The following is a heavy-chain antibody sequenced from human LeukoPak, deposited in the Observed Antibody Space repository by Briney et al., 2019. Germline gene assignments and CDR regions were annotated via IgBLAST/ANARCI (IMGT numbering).Heavy chain of an antibody. J-gene: IGHJ4*02. V-gene: IGHV3-43*02. CDR2: ISGDGGST. D-gene: IGHD6-19*01. CDR3: SAPVASAD. Sequence: GGSLRLPCAASGFTFDDYAMHWVRQAPGKGLEWVSLISGDGGSTYYADSVKGRFTISRDNSKNSLYLQMNSLRTEDTALYYCSAPVASADWGQGTLVTVSS. CDR1: GFTFDDYA.